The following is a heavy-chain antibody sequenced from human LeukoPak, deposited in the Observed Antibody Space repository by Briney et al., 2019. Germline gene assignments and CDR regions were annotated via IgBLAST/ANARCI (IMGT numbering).Heavy chain of an antibody. D-gene: IGHD5-18*01. Sequence: GGSLRLSCAASGFTFSSYAMHWVRQAPGKGLEWVAVISYDGSNKYYADSVKGRFTISRDNSKNTLYLQMNSLRAEDTAVYYCAREFRKIQLSFDHWGQGTLVTVSS. J-gene: IGHJ4*02. V-gene: IGHV3-30-3*01. CDR2: ISYDGSNK. CDR3: AREFRKIQLSFDH. CDR1: GFTFSSYA.